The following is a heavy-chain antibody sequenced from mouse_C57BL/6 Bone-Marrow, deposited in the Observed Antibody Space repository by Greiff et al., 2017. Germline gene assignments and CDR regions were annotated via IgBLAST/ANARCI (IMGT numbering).Heavy chain of an antibody. Sequence: LVESGAELVKPGASVKLSCKASGYTFTSYWMHWVKQRPGQGLEWIGMIHPNSGSTNYNEKFKSKATLTVDKSSSTAYMQLSSLTSEDSAVYYCAKLGLYYFDYWGQGTTLTVSS. D-gene: IGHD4-1*01. CDR3: AKLGLYYFDY. CDR2: IHPNSGST. CDR1: GYTFTSYW. J-gene: IGHJ2*01. V-gene: IGHV1-64*01.